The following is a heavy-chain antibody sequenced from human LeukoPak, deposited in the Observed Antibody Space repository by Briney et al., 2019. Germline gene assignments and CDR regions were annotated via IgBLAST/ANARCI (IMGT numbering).Heavy chain of an antibody. V-gene: IGHV4-39*07. J-gene: IGHJ5*02. Sequence: SETLSLTCTVSGGSISSSSYYWGWIRQPPGKGLEWIGSIYYSGSTYYNPSLKSRVTISVDTSKNQFSLKLSSVTAADTAVYYCARERYFDWLGFDPWGQGTLVTVSS. CDR3: ARERYFDWLGFDP. D-gene: IGHD3-9*01. CDR1: GGSISSSSYY. CDR2: IYYSGST.